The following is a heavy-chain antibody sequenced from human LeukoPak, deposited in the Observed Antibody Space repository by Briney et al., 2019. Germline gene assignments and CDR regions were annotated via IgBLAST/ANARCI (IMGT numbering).Heavy chain of an antibody. CDR2: ISSSGSPI. D-gene: IGHD6-13*01. V-gene: IGHV3-48*03. CDR1: GFTFSSYE. CDR3: ARGIAAAGSGFDY. J-gene: IGHJ4*02. Sequence: GGSLRLSCAASGFTFSSYEMNWVRQAPGKALEWVSYISSSGSPINYADSVKGRFIVSRDNAKNSLYLQMNSLRAEDTALYYCARGIAAAGSGFDYWGQGTLVTVSS.